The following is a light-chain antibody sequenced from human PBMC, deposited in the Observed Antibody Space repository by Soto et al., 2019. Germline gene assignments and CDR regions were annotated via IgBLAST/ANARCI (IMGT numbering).Light chain of an antibody. J-gene: IGLJ1*01. CDR2: DVT. Sequence: QSALTQSHSASGSPGQSVTISCTGTSSDIGGYNSVSWYQQHPGKAPKVMIYDVTKRPSGVPDRFSGSKSGNAASLTVSALQAEDEADYYCSSYTDTKSLVFGTGTKVTVL. CDR1: SSDIGGYNS. CDR3: SSYTDTKSLV. V-gene: IGLV2-8*01.